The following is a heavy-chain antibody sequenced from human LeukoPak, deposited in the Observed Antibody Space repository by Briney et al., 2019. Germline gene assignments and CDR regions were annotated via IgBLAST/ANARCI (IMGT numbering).Heavy chain of an antibody. CDR2: INTDGSNA. J-gene: IGHJ4*02. CDR3: TSGYSDFWSGSPGH. D-gene: IGHD3-3*01. Sequence: TGGSLRLSCAASGFTFSNYWMHWVRQGPGKGLVWVSRINTDGSNANYADSVKGRFTISRDNAKNTVFLQMSSLRAEDTAVYYCTSGYSDFWSGSPGHWGQGTLVTVSS. CDR1: GFTFSNYW. V-gene: IGHV3-74*01.